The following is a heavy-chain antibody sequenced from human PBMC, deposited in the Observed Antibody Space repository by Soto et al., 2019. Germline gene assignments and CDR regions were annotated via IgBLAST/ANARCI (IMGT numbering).Heavy chain of an antibody. Sequence: GESLKISCKGSGYSFTSYWIGWVRQMPGKGLEWMGIIYPGDSDTRYSPSFQGQVTISAAKSISTAYLQWSSLKASDTAMYYCARHLDTMVRGDPKYYYYYYMDVWGKGTTVTVSS. CDR2: IYPGDSDT. CDR1: GYSFTSYW. CDR3: ARHLDTMVRGDPKYYYYYYMDV. V-gene: IGHV5-51*01. J-gene: IGHJ6*03. D-gene: IGHD3-10*01.